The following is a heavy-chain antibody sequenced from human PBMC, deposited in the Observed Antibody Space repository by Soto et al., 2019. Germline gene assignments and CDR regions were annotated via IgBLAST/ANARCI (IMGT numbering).Heavy chain of an antibody. Sequence: GASVKVSCKASGGTFSSYAISWVRQAPGQGLEWMGGIIPIFGTANYAQKFQGRVTITADESTSTAYMELSSLRSEDTAVYYCARENKGYYYDSSGYYPPEYWGQGTLVTVSS. CDR1: GGTFSSYA. CDR3: ARENKGYYYDSSGYYPPEY. V-gene: IGHV1-69*13. D-gene: IGHD3-22*01. J-gene: IGHJ4*02. CDR2: IIPIFGTA.